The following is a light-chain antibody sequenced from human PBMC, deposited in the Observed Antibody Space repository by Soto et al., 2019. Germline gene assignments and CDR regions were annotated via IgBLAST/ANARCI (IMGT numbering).Light chain of an antibody. CDR1: QSVSRSN. CDR3: QQYGSSPLT. J-gene: IGKJ4*01. V-gene: IGKV3-20*01. Sequence: EIVLTQSPGTLSLSPGERATLSCRASQSVSRSNLAWYQQKPGQPPRLLIYGASSRATGIPDRFSGSGSGPDFTLTISRLEPEDFAVYFCQQYGSSPLTFGGGTKVEIK. CDR2: GAS.